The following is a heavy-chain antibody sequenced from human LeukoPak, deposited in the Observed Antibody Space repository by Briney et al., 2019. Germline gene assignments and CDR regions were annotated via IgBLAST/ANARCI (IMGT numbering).Heavy chain of an antibody. CDR1: GFTFSSYW. D-gene: IGHD5-12*01. CDR3: ARLGGVATGEEDY. V-gene: IGHV3-74*01. J-gene: IGHJ4*02. CDR2: INKDGSST. Sequence: SGGSLRLSCAASGFTFSSYWMHWVRQAPGKGLGWVSRINKDGSSTSYADSVKGRFTISRDNAKNTLYLQMNSLRAEDTAVYYCARLGGVATGEEDYWGQGTLVTVSS.